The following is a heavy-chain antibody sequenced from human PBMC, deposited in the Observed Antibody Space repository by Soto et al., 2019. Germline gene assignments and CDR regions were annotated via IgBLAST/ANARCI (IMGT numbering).Heavy chain of an antibody. J-gene: IGHJ4*02. V-gene: IGHV4-39*01. CDR1: GGSISSSSYY. Sequence: SETLSLTCTVSGGSISSSSYYWGWIRQPPGKGLEWIGSIYYSGSTYYNPSLKSRVTISVDTSKNQFSLKLSSVTAADTAVYYCARGGTLLWFGESYFDYWGQGTLVTVSS. CDR2: IYYSGST. D-gene: IGHD3-10*01. CDR3: ARGGTLLWFGESYFDY.